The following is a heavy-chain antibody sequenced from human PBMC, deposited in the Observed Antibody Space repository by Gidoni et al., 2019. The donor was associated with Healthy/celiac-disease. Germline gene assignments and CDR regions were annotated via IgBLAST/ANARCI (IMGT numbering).Heavy chain of an antibody. J-gene: IGHJ6*02. CDR2: IYYSGST. CDR1: GGSISSYY. Sequence: QVQLQESGPGLAKPSETLSLTCTVSGGSISSYYWSWIRQPPGKGLEWIGYIYYSGSTNYNHSLKSRVTISVDTSKNQFSLKRSSVTAADTAVYYCARGEKWLLSPGPYYYYGMDVWGQGTTVTVSS. D-gene: IGHD3-22*01. CDR3: ARGEKWLLSPGPYYYYGMDV. V-gene: IGHV4-59*01.